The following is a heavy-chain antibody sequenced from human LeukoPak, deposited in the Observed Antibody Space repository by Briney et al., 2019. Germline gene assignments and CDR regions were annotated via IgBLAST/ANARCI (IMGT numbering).Heavy chain of an antibody. Sequence: GESLKISCKGSGYSFTSYWISWVRQMPGKGLEWMGRIDPSDSYTNYSPSFQGHVPISADKSISTAYLQWSSLKASDTAMYYCASLWFGELSSYYFDYWGQGTLVTVSS. J-gene: IGHJ4*02. V-gene: IGHV5-10-1*01. CDR1: GYSFTSYW. CDR3: ASLWFGELSSYYFDY. D-gene: IGHD3-10*01. CDR2: IDPSDSYT.